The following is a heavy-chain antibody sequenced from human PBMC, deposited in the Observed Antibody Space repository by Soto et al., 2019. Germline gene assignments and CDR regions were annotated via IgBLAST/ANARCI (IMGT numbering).Heavy chain of an antibody. V-gene: IGHV3-23*01. D-gene: IGHD2-15*01. CDR2: ISGSGGST. CDR3: AKDLSSSWYEGRRGEVVAATLWNY. CDR1: GFTFSSYA. Sequence: EVQLLESGGGLVQPGGSLRLSCAASGFTFSSYAMSWVRQAPGKGLEWVSAISGSGGSTYYADSVKGRFTSSRDNSKNTLNLQKSSLIGEDTAVYYWAKDLSSSWYEGRRGEVVAATLWNYWGQGTLVTVSS. J-gene: IGHJ4*02.